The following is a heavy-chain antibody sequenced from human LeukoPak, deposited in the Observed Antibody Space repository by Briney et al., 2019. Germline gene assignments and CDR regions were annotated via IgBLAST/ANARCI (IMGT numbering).Heavy chain of an antibody. CDR1: GFTFSSYE. Sequence: GGSLRLSCAASGFTFSSYEMNWVRQAPGKGLEWVSYISSSGSTIYYADSVKGRFTISRDNSKNTLYLQMNSLRAEDTAVYYCAKDNEAAAGYYYMDVWGKGTTVTVSS. V-gene: IGHV3-48*03. CDR2: ISSSGSTI. D-gene: IGHD6-13*01. J-gene: IGHJ6*03. CDR3: AKDNEAAAGYYYMDV.